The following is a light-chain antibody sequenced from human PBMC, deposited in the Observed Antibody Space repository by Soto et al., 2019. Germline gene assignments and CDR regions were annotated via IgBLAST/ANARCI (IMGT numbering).Light chain of an antibody. V-gene: IGKV3-20*01. Sequence: DIVLTQSPGTLSLSPGERATLSCRASQRAFTDSLAWYQQQPGRAPRLLIFAASTRATAVPDRFSGSGSGANFALTFSRLEPEDFAIYYCLQYGASPWTFGQGTKVEVK. J-gene: IGKJ1*01. CDR2: AAS. CDR3: LQYGASPWT. CDR1: QRAFTDS.